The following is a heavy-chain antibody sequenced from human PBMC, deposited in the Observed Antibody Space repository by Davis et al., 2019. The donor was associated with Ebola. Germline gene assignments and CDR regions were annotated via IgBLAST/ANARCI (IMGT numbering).Heavy chain of an antibody. CDR3: ARSIAARYYYYMDV. CDR1: GGTFSSYA. D-gene: IGHD6-6*01. CDR2: IIPIFGTA. V-gene: IGHV1-69*13. J-gene: IGHJ6*03. Sequence: SVKVSCNASGGTFSSYAISWVRQAPGQGLEWMGGIIPIFGTANYAQKFQGRVTITADESTSTAYMELSSLRSEDTAVYYCARSIAARYYYYMDVWGKGTTVTVSS.